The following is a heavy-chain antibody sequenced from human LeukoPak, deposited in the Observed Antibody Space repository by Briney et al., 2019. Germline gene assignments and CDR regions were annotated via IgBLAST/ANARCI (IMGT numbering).Heavy chain of an antibody. CDR1: GFTFSSYG. V-gene: IGHV3-23*01. J-gene: IGHJ4*02. CDR3: AKDRRSGWGSEY. CDR2: ISGSGGST. D-gene: IGHD6-19*01. Sequence: GGSLRLSCAASGFTFSSYGMHWVRQAPGKGLEWVSAISGSGGSTYYADSVKGRFTISRDNSKNTLYLQMNSLRAEDTAVYYCAKDRRSGWGSEYWGQGTLVTVSS.